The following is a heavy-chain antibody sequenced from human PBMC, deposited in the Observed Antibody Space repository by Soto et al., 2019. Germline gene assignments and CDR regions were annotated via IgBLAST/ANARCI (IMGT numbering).Heavy chain of an antibody. CDR3: ARGYGDYVRDY. D-gene: IGHD4-17*01. Sequence: SETLSLTCTVSGGSISSYYWSWIRQPPGKGLEWIGYIYYSGSTYYNPSLKSRVTISVDTSKNQFSLKLSSVTAADTAVYYCARGYGDYVRDYWGQGTLVTASS. CDR2: IYYSGST. V-gene: IGHV4-59*08. CDR1: GGSISSYY. J-gene: IGHJ4*02.